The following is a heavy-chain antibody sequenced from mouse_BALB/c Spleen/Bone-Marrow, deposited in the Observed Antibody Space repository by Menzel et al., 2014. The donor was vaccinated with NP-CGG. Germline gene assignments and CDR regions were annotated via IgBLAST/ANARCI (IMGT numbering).Heavy chain of an antibody. CDR3: ARSSSSSGCFDY. Sequence: EVQRVESGGGLVQTGGFRKLSCAASGFTFSSFGMHWVRQAPEKGLEWVAYISSGSRTIYYADTVVGRFTILRDNPNNTLFLQMTSLTPQYTAMYYCARSSSSSGCFDYWVQGTTLTVSS. V-gene: IGHV5-17*02. CDR1: GFTFSSFG. CDR2: ISSGSRTI. D-gene: IGHD3-1*01. J-gene: IGHJ2*01.